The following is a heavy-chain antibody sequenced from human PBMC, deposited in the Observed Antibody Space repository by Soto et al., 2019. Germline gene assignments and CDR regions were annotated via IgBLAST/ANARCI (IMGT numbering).Heavy chain of an antibody. CDR3: ARGRIAGAATDFYYYGMDA. D-gene: IGHD1-26*01. V-gene: IGHV1-69*12. CDR1: GGTFSTYV. CDR2: IIPVFATT. J-gene: IGHJ6*02. Sequence: QVQLVQSGAEVKKPGSSVKVSCKASGGTFSTYVISWVRQAPGQGLEWMGGIIPVFATTNYAQKFQGRVTITADESTRTGYMELTSLRSEDTAVYYCARGRIAGAATDFYYYGMDAWGQGTSVTVSS.